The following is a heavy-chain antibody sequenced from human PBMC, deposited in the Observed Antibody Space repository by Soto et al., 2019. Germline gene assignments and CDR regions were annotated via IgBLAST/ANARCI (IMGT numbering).Heavy chain of an antibody. J-gene: IGHJ5*02. CDR3: ARVFVVVTARNWFDP. CDR2: INHSGST. Sequence: SETLSLTCAVYGGSFSGYYWSWIRQPPGKGLEWIGEINHSGSTNYNPSLKSRVTISVDTSKNQFSLKLSSVTAADTAVYYCARVFVVVTARNWFDPWGQGTLVTVSS. V-gene: IGHV4-34*01. CDR1: GGSFSGYY. D-gene: IGHD2-21*02.